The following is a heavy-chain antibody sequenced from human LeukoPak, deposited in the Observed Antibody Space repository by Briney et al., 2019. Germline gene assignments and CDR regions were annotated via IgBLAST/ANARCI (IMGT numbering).Heavy chain of an antibody. CDR1: GFTFSSYS. J-gene: IGHJ4*02. CDR3: AKDSGYGSGSTFDY. Sequence: GGSLRLSCAASGFTFSSYSMNWVRQAPGKGLEWVAVISYDGSNKYYADSVKGRFTISRDNSKNTLYLQMNSLRAEDTAVYYCAKDSGYGSGSTFDYWGQGTLVTVSS. V-gene: IGHV3-30*18. D-gene: IGHD3-10*01. CDR2: ISYDGSNK.